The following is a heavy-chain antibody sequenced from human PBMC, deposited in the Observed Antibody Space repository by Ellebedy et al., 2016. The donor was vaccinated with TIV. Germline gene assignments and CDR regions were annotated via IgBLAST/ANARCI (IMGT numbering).Heavy chain of an antibody. D-gene: IGHD4-11*01. V-gene: IGHV3-23*01. CDR1: GFTFSSYA. CDR2: ISGSGGST. Sequence: GGSLRLXXAASGFTFSSYAMSWVRQAPGKGLEWVSAISGSGGSTYYADSVKGRFTISRDNAKNTLYLQMNSLRAEDTAVYYCARWGMGTDYSKSQNYYYYYMDGWGKGTTVTVSS. CDR3: ARWGMGTDYSKSQNYYYYYMDG. J-gene: IGHJ6*03.